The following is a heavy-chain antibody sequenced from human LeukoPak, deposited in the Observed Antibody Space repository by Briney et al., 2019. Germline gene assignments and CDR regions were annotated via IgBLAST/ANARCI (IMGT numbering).Heavy chain of an antibody. CDR3: ARGTIVGPVPFEY. D-gene: IGHD1-26*01. Sequence: PSETLSLTCTVSGNSISSYYWSWIRQPPGKGLEWIGYIYYSGSTNKNPSLKSRVTISVDTSKNQFSLKLSSVTAADTAVYHCARGTIVGPVPFEYWGQGTLVTVSS. J-gene: IGHJ4*02. CDR2: IYYSGST. CDR1: GNSISSYY. V-gene: IGHV4-59*01.